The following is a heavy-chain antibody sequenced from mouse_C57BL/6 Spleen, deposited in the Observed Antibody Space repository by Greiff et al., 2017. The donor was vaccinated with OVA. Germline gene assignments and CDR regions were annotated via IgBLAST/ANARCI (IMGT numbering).Heavy chain of an antibody. J-gene: IGHJ2*01. CDR1: GYTFTSYW. Sequence: QVQLQQPGAELVMPGASVKLSCKASGYTFTSYWMHWVKQRPGQGLEWIGEIDPSDSYTNYNQKFKGKSTLTVDKSSSTAYMQLSSLTSEDAAVYYCARGGDGYYYWGQGTTRTVSS. D-gene: IGHD2-3*01. CDR3: ARGGDGYYY. V-gene: IGHV1-69*01. CDR2: IDPSDSYT.